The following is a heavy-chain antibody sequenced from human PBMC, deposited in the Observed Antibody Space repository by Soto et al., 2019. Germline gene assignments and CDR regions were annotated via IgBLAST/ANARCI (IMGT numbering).Heavy chain of an antibody. J-gene: IGHJ4*02. CDR3: AKGVYSTSSYFDY. CDR1: GFTFSSYG. CDR2: ISGGGGST. V-gene: IGHV3-23*01. D-gene: IGHD6-6*01. Sequence: GGSLRLSCAASGFTFSSYGMSWVRQGPGKGLEWVSAISGGGGSTYYADSVKGRFTISRDNSKNTVYLQMNSLRAEDTALYYCAKGVYSTSSYFDYWGQGTLVTVSS.